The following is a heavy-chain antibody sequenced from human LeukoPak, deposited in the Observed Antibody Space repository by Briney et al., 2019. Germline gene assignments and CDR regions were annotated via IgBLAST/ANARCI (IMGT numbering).Heavy chain of an antibody. V-gene: IGHV4-39*01. J-gene: IGHJ4*02. D-gene: IGHD4-23*01. CDR1: GRSPSISSYD. CDR2: IYYSGTT. Sequence: SETLSLTCTVSGRSPSISSYDWGWVRHPPGKGPEWTGTIYYSGTTYYTRSVKGRVTVSVDTSKNRFSLRLSSVTAADTAVYFCARYVVTRGYSFDYWGQGTLVTVSS. CDR3: ARYVVTRGYSFDY.